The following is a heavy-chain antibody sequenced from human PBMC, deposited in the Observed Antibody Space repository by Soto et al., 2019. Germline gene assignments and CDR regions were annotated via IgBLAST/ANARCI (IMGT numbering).Heavy chain of an antibody. D-gene: IGHD1-26*01. CDR3: TRAAIKGELVDY. J-gene: IGHJ4*02. Sequence: PGGSLGLSFAAPGFTFSSYSMSWVRQAPGKGLEWVSGISDSGSSTYYADSVKGRFTISRDNSKNTLFLQMSSLRAEDTAIYYCTRAAIKGELVDYWGQGTQVTV. CDR1: GFTFSSYS. V-gene: IGHV3-23*01. CDR2: ISDSGSST.